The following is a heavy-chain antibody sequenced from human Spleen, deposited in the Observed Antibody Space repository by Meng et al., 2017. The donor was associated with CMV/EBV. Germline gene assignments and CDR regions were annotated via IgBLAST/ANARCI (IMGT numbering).Heavy chain of an antibody. CDR3: VLGATETGDAFDI. CDR1: GFTFSSYG. V-gene: IGHV3-33*01. D-gene: IGHD1-26*01. CDR2: IWYDGSNK. J-gene: IGHJ3*02. Sequence: GGSLRLSCAASGFTFSSYGMHWVRQAPGKGLEWVAVIWYDGSNKYYADSVKGRFTIFRDNSKNTLYLQMNSLRAEDTAVYYCVLGATETGDAFDIWGQGTMVTVSS.